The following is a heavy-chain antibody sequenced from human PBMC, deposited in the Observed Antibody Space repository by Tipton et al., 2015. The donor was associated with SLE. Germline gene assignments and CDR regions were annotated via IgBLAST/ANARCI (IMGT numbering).Heavy chain of an antibody. J-gene: IGHJ4*02. CDR1: GGTFRIYS. D-gene: IGHD3-3*01. CDR2: INALFGTP. Sequence: QLVQSGAEVKKPGSSVKLSCKASGGTFRIYSVNWVRQAPGQGPEWMGGINALFGTPKYGTNFQGRVTMTTDTFTSTAYMELRSLRSDDTAIYYCARLKFRSFDFWSGYYEDDYWGQGTLVTVSS. CDR3: ARLKFRSFDFWSGYYEDDY. V-gene: IGHV1-69*06.